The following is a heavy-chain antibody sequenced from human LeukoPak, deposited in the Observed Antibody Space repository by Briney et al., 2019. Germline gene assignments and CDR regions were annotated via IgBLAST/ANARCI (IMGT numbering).Heavy chain of an antibody. CDR1: GFTFSSYA. CDR3: ARDWGLVVVVAATSPSAFDI. CDR2: ISYDGSNK. Sequence: GGSLRLSCAASGFTFSSYAMHWVRQAPGKGLEWVAVISYDGSNKYYADSVKGRFTISRDNSKNTLYLQMNSLRAEDTTVYYCARDWGLVVVVAATSPSAFDIWSQGTMVTVSS. D-gene: IGHD2-15*01. V-gene: IGHV3-30-3*01. J-gene: IGHJ3*02.